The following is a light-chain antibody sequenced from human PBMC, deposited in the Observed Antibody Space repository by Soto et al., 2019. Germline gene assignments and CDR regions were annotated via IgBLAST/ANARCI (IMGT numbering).Light chain of an antibody. J-gene: IGLJ2*01. Sequence: QSALTQPASVSGSPGQTITISCTGTNSDVGRYYYVSWYQQHPGTAPKLMIYDVTSRPSGVSNLFSGSKSGNTSSLTISRHQAEDAADYYWSSYRSVSTVVFGGGTKLTVL. CDR1: NSDVGRYYY. CDR3: SSYRSVSTVV. CDR2: DVT. V-gene: IGLV2-14*01.